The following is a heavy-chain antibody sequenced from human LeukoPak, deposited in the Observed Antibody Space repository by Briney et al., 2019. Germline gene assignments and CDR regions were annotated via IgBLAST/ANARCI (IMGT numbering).Heavy chain of an antibody. D-gene: IGHD3-22*01. CDR2: ITSSSSTI. CDR1: GFTFSSYS. CDR3: ASSSSGYSRGPFDY. Sequence: PGGSLRLSCAGSGFTFSSYSMNWVRQAPGKGLEWVSYITSSSSTIYYADSVKGRFTISRDNSKNTLYLQMNSLRAEDTAVYYCASSSSGYSRGPFDYWGQGTLVTVSS. V-gene: IGHV3-48*01. J-gene: IGHJ4*02.